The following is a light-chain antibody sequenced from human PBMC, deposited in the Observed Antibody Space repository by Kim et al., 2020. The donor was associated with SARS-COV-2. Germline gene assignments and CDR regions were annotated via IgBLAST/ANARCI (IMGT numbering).Light chain of an antibody. V-gene: IGLV2-23*02. CDR3: CSYAGSRTSYV. CDR1: SGDIGRFNL. J-gene: IGLJ1*01. CDR2: EVR. Sequence: SITISCSGTSGDIGRFNLVSWFQQHPGKAPQLLIYEVRQRPSGISDRFSGFKYGNSASLTISGLQAEDEADYYCCSYAGSRTSYVFGTGTKVTVL.